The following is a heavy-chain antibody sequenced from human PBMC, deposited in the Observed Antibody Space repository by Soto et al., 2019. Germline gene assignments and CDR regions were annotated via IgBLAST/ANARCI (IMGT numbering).Heavy chain of an antibody. CDR1: GFTFSSYA. V-gene: IGHV3-30-3*01. CDR2: ISYDGSNK. Sequence: QVQLVESGGGVVQPGRSLRLSCAASGFTFSSYAMHWVRQAPGKGLEWVAVISYDGSNKYYADSVKGRFTISRDNSKNTLYLLMNSVRAEDTAVYYCARDPHDSSSSSNWGQGTLVTVS. D-gene: IGHD6-6*01. J-gene: IGHJ4*02. CDR3: ARDPHDSSSSSN.